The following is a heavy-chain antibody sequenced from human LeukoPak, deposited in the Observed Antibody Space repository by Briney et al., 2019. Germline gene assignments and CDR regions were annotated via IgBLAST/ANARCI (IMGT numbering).Heavy chain of an antibody. V-gene: IGHV3-20*04. CDR3: ARDRDYDILTGYYNPVFDY. CDR1: GFTFHNYG. CDR2: INANGDST. D-gene: IGHD3-9*01. J-gene: IGHJ4*02. Sequence: GGSLRLSCAASGFTFHNYGMPGKGLEWVSSINANGDSTAYADSVRGRFTISRDNAKISLYLQMNSLRAEDTAVYYCARDRDYDILTGYYNPVFDYWGQGTLVTVSS.